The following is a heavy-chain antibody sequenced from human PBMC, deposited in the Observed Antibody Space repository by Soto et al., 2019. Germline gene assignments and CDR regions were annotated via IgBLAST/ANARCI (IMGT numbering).Heavy chain of an antibody. J-gene: IGHJ3*01. CDR1: GCSISGYY. V-gene: IGHV4-4*07. CDR2: IYASGNT. Sequence: QVQLQESGPGLVKPSETLSLTCTVSGCSISGYYWSWIRQPAGKRLEWIGRIYASGNTNKNPDHKSPVTMSVDTSKNPFSRRLDSVTAAGTAVYYCARVGRTRATVTTDAFDVWGQGTKFTVSS. D-gene: IGHD4-17*01. CDR3: ARVGRTRATVTTDAFDV.